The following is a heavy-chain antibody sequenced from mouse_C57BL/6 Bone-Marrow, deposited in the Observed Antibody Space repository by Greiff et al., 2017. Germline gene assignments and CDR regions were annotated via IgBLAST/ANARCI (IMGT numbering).Heavy chain of an antibody. V-gene: IGHV5-15*04. Sequence: EVPRVESGGGLVPPGGSLKLSCAASGFTFRDHGMAWVRQAPRKGPEWVAFISNLAYSNYYADTVTGRFTISRENAKNTLYLEMSSLRSEDTAMYYCARRGLKAMDYWGQGTSVTVSS. CDR1: GFTFRDHG. D-gene: IGHD3-1*01. CDR3: ARRGLKAMDY. J-gene: IGHJ4*01. CDR2: ISNLAYSN.